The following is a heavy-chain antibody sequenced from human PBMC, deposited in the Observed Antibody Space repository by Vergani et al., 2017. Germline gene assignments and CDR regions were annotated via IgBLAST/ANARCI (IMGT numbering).Heavy chain of an antibody. D-gene: IGHD2-2*01. CDR3: ARGYCSSTSCYPGWYNWFDP. Sequence: QVQLQESGPGLVKPSQTLSLTCTVSGGSISSYYWSWIRQPAGKGLEWIGRIYTRGSTNYNPSLKSRVTISVDTSKNQFSLKLGSVTAADTAVYYCARGYCSSTSCYPGWYNWFDPWGQGTLVTVSS. J-gene: IGHJ5*02. CDR1: GGSISSYY. CDR2: IYTRGST. V-gene: IGHV4-4*07.